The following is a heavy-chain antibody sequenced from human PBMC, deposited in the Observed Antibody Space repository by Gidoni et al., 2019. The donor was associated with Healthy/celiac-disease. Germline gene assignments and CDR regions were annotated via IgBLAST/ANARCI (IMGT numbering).Heavy chain of an antibody. Sequence: QVQLVQSGAEVKKPGASVKVSCKASGYTFTSYGISWVRQAPGQGLEWMGWISAYNGNTNYAQKLQGRVTMTTDTSTSTAYMELRSLRSDDTAVYYCARDRAPYYYDSSGYYSDGYFDYWGQGTLVTVSS. V-gene: IGHV1-18*04. CDR3: ARDRAPYYYDSSGYYSDGYFDY. CDR1: GYTFTSYG. J-gene: IGHJ4*02. D-gene: IGHD3-22*01. CDR2: ISAYNGNT.